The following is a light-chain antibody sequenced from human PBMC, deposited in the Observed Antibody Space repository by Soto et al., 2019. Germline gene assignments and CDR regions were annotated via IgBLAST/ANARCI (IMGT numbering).Light chain of an antibody. CDR1: QSISSH. V-gene: IGKV1-39*01. J-gene: IGKJ4*01. CDR2: AAS. CDR3: QQSHSAPLT. Sequence: QITQSTSYLFVSVGDIVTITCRASQSISSHLNWYQQKEGQTPRLLIYAASTLQSEVPPRFSGSGSGTEFTLTISGLQREDFATYYCQQSHSAPLTFGGGTKIQI.